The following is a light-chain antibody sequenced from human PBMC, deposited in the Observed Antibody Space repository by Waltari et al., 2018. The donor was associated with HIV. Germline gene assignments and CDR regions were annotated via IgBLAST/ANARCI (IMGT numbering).Light chain of an antibody. Sequence: QSALTQPASVSGSPGQSITIPCTGTSSDVGRYNYLSWYQQHPGKAPKLMIYEVSNRPSGVSNRFSGSKSGNTASLTISGLQAEDEADYYCSSYRSSSTLEVFGTGTKVTVL. V-gene: IGLV2-14*01. J-gene: IGLJ1*01. CDR1: SSDVGRYNY. CDR2: EVS. CDR3: SSYRSSSTLEV.